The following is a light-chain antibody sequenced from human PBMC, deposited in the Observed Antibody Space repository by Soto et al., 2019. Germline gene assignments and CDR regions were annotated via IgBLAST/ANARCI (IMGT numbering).Light chain of an antibody. J-gene: IGLJ1*01. CDR2: DIN. Sequence: QSALTQPRSVSGSPGQSVTISCTGSSSDVGAYNYVSWYQHHPGKPPKLMIYDINKRPSGVPDRFSGSKSDNTASLTISGLQAEDEADYYCCSYAGSYTYVFGTGTKLTVL. CDR3: CSYAGSYTYV. CDR1: SSDVGAYNY. V-gene: IGLV2-11*01.